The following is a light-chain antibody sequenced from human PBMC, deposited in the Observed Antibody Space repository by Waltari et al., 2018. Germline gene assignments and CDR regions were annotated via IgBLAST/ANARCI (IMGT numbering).Light chain of an antibody. CDR1: QSVGRS. CDR3: QKYVSLPAT. CDR2: EAS. J-gene: IGKJ1*01. V-gene: IGKV3-20*01. Sequence: EIVLTQSPGTLSLSPGERATLYCRASQSVGRSLAWYQQKPGQAPRLVIYEASSRATGIPDRFSGSGSGTDFSLTIRRLEPEDFAVYYCQKYVSLPATFGQGTKVEIK.